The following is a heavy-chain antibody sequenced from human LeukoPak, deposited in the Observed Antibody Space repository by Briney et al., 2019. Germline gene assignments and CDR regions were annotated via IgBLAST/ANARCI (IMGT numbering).Heavy chain of an antibody. D-gene: IGHD3-3*01. V-gene: IGHV4-34*01. CDR1: GGSFSGYY. CDR2: INHSGST. Sequence: SETLSLTCAVYGGSFSGYYWSWIRQPPGKGLEWIGEINHSGSTNYNPSLKSRVTISVDTSKNQFSLKLSSVTAADTAVYYCASEVGSILDYWGQGTLVTVSS. CDR3: ASEVGSILDY. J-gene: IGHJ4*02.